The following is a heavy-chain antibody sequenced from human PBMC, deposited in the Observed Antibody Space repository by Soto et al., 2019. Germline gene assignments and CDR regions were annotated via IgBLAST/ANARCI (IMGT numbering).Heavy chain of an antibody. Sequence: EVHLVDSGGGLVQPGGSLRLSCVASGFPFSSYWMSWVRQAPGKGLEWVANIKEDGSDKYYVDSVKGRFTISRDNAKNSLYLQMNCRRVEDTAVYYCVGVSLTGSWGQGTLVAVSS. J-gene: IGHJ4*02. CDR2: IKEDGSDK. CDR1: GFPFSSYW. CDR3: VGVSLTGS. V-gene: IGHV3-7*01. D-gene: IGHD3-9*01.